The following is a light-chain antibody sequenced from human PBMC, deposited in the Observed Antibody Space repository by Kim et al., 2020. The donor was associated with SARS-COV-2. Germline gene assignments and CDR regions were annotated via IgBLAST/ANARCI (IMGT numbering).Light chain of an antibody. J-gene: IGLJ1*01. V-gene: IGLV3-1*01. CDR3: QAWDIRTTV. CDR1: KLGDKY. CDR2: QDD. Sequence: SYELTQPPSVSVSPGQTASITCSGDKLGDKYTSWYQQKPGQSPVVIIYQDDRRPSGIPERFSGSNSGSTATLTISGTQAVDEADYFCQAWDIRTTVFGSGTRVTVL.